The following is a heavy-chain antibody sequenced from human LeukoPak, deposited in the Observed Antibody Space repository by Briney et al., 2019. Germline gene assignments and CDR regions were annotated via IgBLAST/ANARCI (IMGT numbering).Heavy chain of an antibody. CDR1: GYTFTSYG. J-gene: IGHJ5*02. Sequence: ASVKVSCKASGYTFTSYGISWVRQAPGQGLVWMGWISAYNGNTNYAQKLQGRVTMTTDTSTSTAYMELRSLRSDDTAVYYCARAERWLQFSWFDPWGQGTLVTVSS. CDR3: ARAERWLQFSWFDP. D-gene: IGHD5-24*01. CDR2: ISAYNGNT. V-gene: IGHV1-18*01.